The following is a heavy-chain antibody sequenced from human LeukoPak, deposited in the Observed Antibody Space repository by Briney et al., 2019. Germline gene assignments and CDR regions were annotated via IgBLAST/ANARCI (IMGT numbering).Heavy chain of an antibody. D-gene: IGHD3-3*01. J-gene: IGHJ4*02. V-gene: IGHV4-34*01. CDR2: INHSGST. Sequence: PSETLSLTCAVYGGSFSGYYWSWIRQPPGKGLEWIGEINHSGSTNYNPSLKSRVTISVDTSKNQFSLKLSSVTAADTAVYYCARSYYDFWSGYQFDYWGQGTLVTVSS. CDR3: ARSYYDFWSGYQFDY. CDR1: GGSFSGYY.